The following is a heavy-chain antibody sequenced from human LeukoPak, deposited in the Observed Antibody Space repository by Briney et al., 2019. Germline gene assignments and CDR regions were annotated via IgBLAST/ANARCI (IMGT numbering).Heavy chain of an antibody. CDR2: ISWNSGSI. V-gene: IGHV3-9*03. D-gene: IGHD1-14*01. Sequence: GGSLRLSCAASGFTFDDYAMHWVRQAPGKGLEWVSGISWNSGSIGYADSVKGRFTISRDNAKNSLYLQMNSLRAEDMALYYCAKATTPGTADAFDIWGQGTMVTVSS. CDR3: AKATTPGTADAFDI. J-gene: IGHJ3*02. CDR1: GFTFDDYA.